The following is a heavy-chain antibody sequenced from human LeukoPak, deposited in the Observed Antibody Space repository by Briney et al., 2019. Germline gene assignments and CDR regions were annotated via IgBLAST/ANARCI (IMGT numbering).Heavy chain of an antibody. Sequence: PSETLSLTCTVSGDSISSSTNYWGWIRQPPGKGLEWIGSIYYRGNIYYNPSLKSRVTISVDTSKNQFSLTLSSVTAADTAVYYCARRYYYISGTYYNEDFDYWGQGTLVTVSS. J-gene: IGHJ4*02. CDR3: ARRYYYISGTYYNEDFDY. D-gene: IGHD3-10*01. CDR2: IYYRGNI. V-gene: IGHV4-39*01. CDR1: GDSISSSTNY.